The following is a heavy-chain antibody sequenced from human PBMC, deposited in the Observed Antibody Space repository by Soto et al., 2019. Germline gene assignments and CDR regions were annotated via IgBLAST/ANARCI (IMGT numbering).Heavy chain of an antibody. V-gene: IGHV4-30-4*01. Sequence: PSETLSLTCSVSGASIHNGGYFWSWIRQSPGKGLEWIGHIHNSGSPYNNPSLRSRVTISADTSMNQFSLKLSSVTAADTAVYYCARNILGIAEERGWFDPWGQGTLVTVSS. J-gene: IGHJ5*02. CDR2: IHNSGSP. CDR3: ARNILGIAEERGWFDP. CDR1: GASIHNGGYF. D-gene: IGHD6-13*01.